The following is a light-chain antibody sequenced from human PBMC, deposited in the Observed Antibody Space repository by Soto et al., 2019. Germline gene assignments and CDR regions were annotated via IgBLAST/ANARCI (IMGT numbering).Light chain of an antibody. V-gene: IGKV3-15*01. CDR3: QQYNNWPPMA. Sequence: EIVMTQSPATLSLSPGERATLSCRASQSVSSNLAWYQQKPGQAPRLLIYGASARATGIPARFSGSGSGTEFTLTISSLQSGDFGVYYCQQYNNWPPMAFGQGTKVEIK. CDR1: QSVSSN. CDR2: GAS. J-gene: IGKJ1*01.